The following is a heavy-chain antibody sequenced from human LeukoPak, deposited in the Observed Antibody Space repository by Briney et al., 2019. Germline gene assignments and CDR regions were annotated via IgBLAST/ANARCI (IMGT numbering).Heavy chain of an antibody. CDR1: GGTFSSYA. J-gene: IGHJ5*02. D-gene: IGHD2-8*01. CDR3: ARVTRGRPIVLMVYADEGWFDP. Sequence: VASVKVSCKASGGTFSSYAISWVRQAPGQGLEWMGGIIPIFGTANYAQKFQGRVTITTDESTSTAYMELSSLRSEDTAVYYCARVTRGRPIVLMVYADEGWFDPWGQGTLVTVSS. V-gene: IGHV1-69*05. CDR2: IIPIFGTA.